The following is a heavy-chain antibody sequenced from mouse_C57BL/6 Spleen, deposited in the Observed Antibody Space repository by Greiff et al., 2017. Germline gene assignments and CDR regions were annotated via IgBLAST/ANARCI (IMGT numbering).Heavy chain of an antibody. V-gene: IGHV14-3*01. CDR2: IDPANGNT. J-gene: IGHJ2*01. D-gene: IGHD1-1*01. Sequence: VQLQQSVAELVRPGASVKLSCTASGFNIKNTYMHWVKQRPEQGLEWIGRIDPANGNTKYAPKFQGKATITADTSSNPAYLQLSSLTSEDTAIXYCARSYYGSSYHFGFWGQGTTLSVSS. CDR3: ARSYYGSSYHFGF. CDR1: GFNIKNTY.